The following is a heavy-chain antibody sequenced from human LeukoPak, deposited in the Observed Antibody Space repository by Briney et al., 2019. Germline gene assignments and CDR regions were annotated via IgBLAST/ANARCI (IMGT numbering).Heavy chain of an antibody. V-gene: IGHV3-48*02. CDR2: ISSSGSSI. CDR1: GFTFSSYS. J-gene: IGHJ6*02. D-gene: IGHD3-10*01. CDR3: ARDTITMVRGVIITGTYYYGMDV. Sequence: GSLRLSCAASGFTFSSYSMSWVRQAPGKGLEWVSYISSSGSSIHYADSVKGRFSISRDNAKNSLYLQMNSLRDEDTAVYYCARDTITMVRGVIITGTYYYGMDVWGQGTTVTVSS.